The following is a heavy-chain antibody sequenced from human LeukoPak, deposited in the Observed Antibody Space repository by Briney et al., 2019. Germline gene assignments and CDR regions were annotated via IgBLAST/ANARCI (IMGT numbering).Heavy chain of an antibody. V-gene: IGHV3-21*01. J-gene: IGHJ6*03. CDR2: ISGSSKSI. Sequence: PGGSLRLSCAASGFTFNSYSMNWVRQAPGKGLEWVSSISGSSKSIDFADSVKGRFAISRDNAKNSLFLQMDSLRVEDTAVYYCVREGSGSTHYMDVWGKGTTVTVSS. CDR1: GFTFNSYS. CDR3: VREGSGSTHYMDV. D-gene: IGHD3-10*01.